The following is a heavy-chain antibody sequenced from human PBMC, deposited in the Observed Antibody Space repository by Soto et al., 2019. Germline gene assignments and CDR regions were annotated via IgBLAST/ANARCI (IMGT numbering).Heavy chain of an antibody. CDR2: IWSDGSNT. J-gene: IGHJ4*02. V-gene: IGHV3-33*01. CDR1: GFTFSAYG. CDR3: ARDPRYGDYYFDF. D-gene: IGHD4-17*01. Sequence: TGGSLRLSCLTSGFTFSAYGRHWVRQAPGKGLEWVALIWSDGSNTNYADSVKGRFTISRDNSKNTVYLQMNSLRAEDTAVYFCARDPRYGDYYFDFWGQGTLVTVSS.